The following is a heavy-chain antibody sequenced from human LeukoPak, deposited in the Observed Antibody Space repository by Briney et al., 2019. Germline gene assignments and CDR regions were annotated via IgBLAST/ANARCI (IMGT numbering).Heavy chain of an antibody. CDR3: ARDKVRGVIIKAGWFDP. CDR2: INPSGGST. V-gene: IGHV1-46*01. D-gene: IGHD3-10*01. CDR1: GYTFTSYY. J-gene: IGHJ5*02. Sequence: ASVKVSCKASGYTFTSYYMHWVRQAPGQGLEWMGIINPSGGSTSYAQKFQGRVTMTRDTSTSTVYMELSSLRPEDTAVYYCARDKVRGVIIKAGWFDPWGQGTLVTVSS.